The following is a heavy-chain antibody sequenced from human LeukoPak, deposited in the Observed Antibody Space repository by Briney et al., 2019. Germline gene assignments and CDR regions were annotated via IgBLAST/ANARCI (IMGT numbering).Heavy chain of an antibody. CDR2: ISAYNGNT. D-gene: IGHD5-18*01. Sequence: ASVKVSCKASGYTFTSYGISWVRQAPGQGLEWMGWISAYNGNTNYAQKLQGRVTMTTDTSTSTAYMELRSLRSDDTAVYYCARKVDTAMVTIYYYYYYMDVWGKGTTVTVSS. J-gene: IGHJ6*03. CDR1: GYTFTSYG. V-gene: IGHV1-18*01. CDR3: ARKVDTAMVTIYYYYYYMDV.